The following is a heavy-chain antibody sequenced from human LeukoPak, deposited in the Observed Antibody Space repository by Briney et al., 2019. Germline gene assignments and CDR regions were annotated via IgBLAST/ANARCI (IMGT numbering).Heavy chain of an antibody. CDR1: GYTFTSYG. CDR2: ISAYNGNT. J-gene: IGHJ5*02. D-gene: IGHD3-10*01. Sequence: ASVTVSCKASGYTFTSYGISWVRQAPGQGLEWMGWISAYNGNTNYAQKLQGRVTMTTDTSTSTAYMELRSLRSDDTAVYYCARRILYGSGSSNWFDPWGQGTLVTVSS. V-gene: IGHV1-18*01. CDR3: ARRILYGSGSSNWFDP.